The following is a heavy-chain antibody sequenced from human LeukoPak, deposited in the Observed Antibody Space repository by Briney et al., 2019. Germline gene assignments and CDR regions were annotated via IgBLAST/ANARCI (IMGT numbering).Heavy chain of an antibody. J-gene: IGHJ4*02. Sequence: SQTLSLTCTVSGGSISSGSYYWSWLRQPAGKGLEWIGRIYTSGSTNYNPSLKSRVTISVDTSKNQFSLKLSSVTAADTAVYYCARERVLYCSSASCPYYFDYWGQGTLVTVSS. CDR2: IYTSGST. CDR3: ARERVLYCSSASCPYYFDY. V-gene: IGHV4-61*02. D-gene: IGHD2-2*01. CDR1: GGSISSGSYY.